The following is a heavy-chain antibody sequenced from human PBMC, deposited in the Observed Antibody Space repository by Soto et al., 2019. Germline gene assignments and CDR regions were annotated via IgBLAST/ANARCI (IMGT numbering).Heavy chain of an antibody. Sequence: GGSLRLSCAASGFTFSSYAMRWVRQAPGKGLEWVAVISYDGSNKYYADSVKGRFTISRDNSKNTLYLQMNSLRAEDTAVYYCARDLRLRVIIAAAGSFGYYGMDVWGQGTTVTVSS. CDR3: ARDLRLRVIIAAAGSFGYYGMDV. CDR1: GFTFSSYA. CDR2: ISYDGSNK. J-gene: IGHJ6*02. V-gene: IGHV3-30-3*01. D-gene: IGHD6-13*01.